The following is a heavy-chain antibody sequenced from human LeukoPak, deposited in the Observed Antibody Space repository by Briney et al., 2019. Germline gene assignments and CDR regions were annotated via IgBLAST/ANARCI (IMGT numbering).Heavy chain of an antibody. CDR2: ISWNSGSI. V-gene: IGHV3-9*01. D-gene: IGHD1-26*01. CDR1: GFTFDDYA. J-gene: IGHJ4*02. Sequence: GGSLRLSCAASGFTFDDYAMHWVRQAPGKGLEWVSGISWNSGSIGYADSVKGRFTISRDNAKNSLYLQMNSLRAEDTALYYCAKGTEWGLATFDYWGQGTPVTISS. CDR3: AKGTEWGLATFDY.